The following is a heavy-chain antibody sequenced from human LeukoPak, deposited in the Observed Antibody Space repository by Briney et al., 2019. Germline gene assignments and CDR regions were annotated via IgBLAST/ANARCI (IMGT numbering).Heavy chain of an antibody. CDR2: IYHTANT. CDR1: GAPVNSGGYS. V-gene: IGHV4-30-2*01. J-gene: IGHJ2*01. CDR3: ARDANGGWYSDWFFDL. D-gene: IGHD6-19*01. Sequence: PSETLSLTCAVSGAPVNSGGYSWSWIRQPPGKGLEWIGCIYHTANTYYNPSLQSRVTISVDTSKNQFSLKLDSVTAADTAVYYCARDANGGWYSDWFFDLWGRGTLVTVSS.